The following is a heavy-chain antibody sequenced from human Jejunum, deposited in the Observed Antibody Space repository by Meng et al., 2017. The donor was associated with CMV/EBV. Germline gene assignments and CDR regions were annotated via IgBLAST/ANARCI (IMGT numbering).Heavy chain of an antibody. Sequence: TFDDYNMNGVRQAPGKGLEWVALISWDGERTQYADSVKGRFTISRDNSKNSLFLQMSSLKTEDTAFYYCAKKAGAGYSSSYYFDHWGQGTLVTVSS. CDR2: ISWDGERT. D-gene: IGHD5-18*01. CDR3: AKKAGAGYSSSYYFDH. J-gene: IGHJ4*02. CDR1: TFDDYN. V-gene: IGHV3-43*01.